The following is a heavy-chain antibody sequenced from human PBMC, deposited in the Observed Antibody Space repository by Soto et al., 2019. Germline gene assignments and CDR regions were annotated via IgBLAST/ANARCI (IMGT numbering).Heavy chain of an antibody. CDR3: ARLMHYSHSGGSSHSGFDM. Sequence: GASVKVSCKASGYTFTDYFIHWVRQAPGQGLEWMGWINPYSGGADLSQKFQGRVTMTRDTSINTAYMEVSSLRSDDTAVFYCARLMHYSHSGGSSHSGFDMWGQGTLVTVSS. V-gene: IGHV1-2*02. CDR2: INPYSGGA. CDR1: GYTFTDYF. J-gene: IGHJ3*02. D-gene: IGHD2-21*01.